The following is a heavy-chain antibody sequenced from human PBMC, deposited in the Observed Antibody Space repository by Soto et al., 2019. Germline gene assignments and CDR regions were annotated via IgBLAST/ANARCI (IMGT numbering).Heavy chain of an antibody. CDR2: IYPGDSDT. V-gene: IGHV5-51*01. Sequence: PGESLKISCKGSGYSFTSYCIGWVRQMPGKGLEWMGIIYPGDSDTRYSPSFQGQVTISADKSISTAYLQWSSLKASDTAMYYCARCHFGDYDYYYYGMDVWGQGTTVTVSS. CDR1: GYSFTSYC. CDR3: ARCHFGDYDYYYYGMDV. J-gene: IGHJ6*02. D-gene: IGHD4-17*01.